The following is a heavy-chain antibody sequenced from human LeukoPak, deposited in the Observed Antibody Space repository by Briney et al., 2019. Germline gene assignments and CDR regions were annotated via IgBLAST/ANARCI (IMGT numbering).Heavy chain of an antibody. Sequence: SQTLSLTCAVSVGSISSGCYSWSWIRQPPGKGLEWIGYIYHSGSTYYNPSLKSRVTISVDRSKNQFSLKLSSVTAADTAVYYCAREVAAAGLDYWGQGTLVTVSS. J-gene: IGHJ4*02. CDR2: IYHSGST. CDR1: VGSISSGCYS. CDR3: AREVAAAGLDY. V-gene: IGHV4-30-2*01. D-gene: IGHD6-13*01.